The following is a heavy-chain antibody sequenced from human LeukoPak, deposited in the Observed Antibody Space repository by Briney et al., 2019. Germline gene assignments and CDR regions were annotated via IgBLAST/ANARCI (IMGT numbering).Heavy chain of an antibody. CDR3: ARVAGYCSGGGCPHGGLDY. D-gene: IGHD2-15*01. CDR1: GFTFSSYA. Sequence: HPGGSLRLSCAASGFTFSSYAMHWVRQAPGKGLEYVSAISSNGGSTYYANSVKGRFTISRDNSKNTLYLQMGSLRAEDMAVYYCARVAGYCSGGGCPHGGLDYWGQGTLVTVSS. CDR2: ISSNGGST. J-gene: IGHJ4*02. V-gene: IGHV3-64*01.